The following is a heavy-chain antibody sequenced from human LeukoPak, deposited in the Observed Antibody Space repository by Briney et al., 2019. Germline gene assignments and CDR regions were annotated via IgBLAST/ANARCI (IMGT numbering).Heavy chain of an antibody. D-gene: IGHD3-22*01. CDR2: IYHSGSA. V-gene: IGHV4-4*02. Sequence: SETLSLTCAVSGGSISSSNWWSWVREPPGKGLEWIGEIYHSGSANYNPSLKSRVTISVDKSKNQFSLRLSSVTAADTAVYYCASAGHDGIGYKVCWGQGTLVTVSS. CDR1: GGSISSSNW. J-gene: IGHJ4*02. CDR3: ASAGHDGIGYKVC.